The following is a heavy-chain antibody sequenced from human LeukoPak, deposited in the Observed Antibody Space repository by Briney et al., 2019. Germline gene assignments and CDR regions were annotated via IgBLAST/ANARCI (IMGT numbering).Heavy chain of an antibody. D-gene: IGHD6-6*01. CDR1: GGTFSSYT. Sequence: ASVKVSCKASGGTFSSYTITWVRQAPGQGLEWMGRIIPILGTANYAQKFQGRVTITADKSTSTAYMELSSLRSEDTAVYYCARETIAARPDWFDPWGQGTLVTVSS. CDR2: IIPILGTA. V-gene: IGHV1-69*08. J-gene: IGHJ5*02. CDR3: ARETIAARPDWFDP.